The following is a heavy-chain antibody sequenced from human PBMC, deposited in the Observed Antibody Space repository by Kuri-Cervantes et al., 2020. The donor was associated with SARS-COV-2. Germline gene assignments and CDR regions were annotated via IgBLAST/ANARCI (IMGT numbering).Heavy chain of an antibody. Sequence: GGSLRLSCAAYGFTFSNFGMHWVRQAPGKGPEWVAFIRYEGDNKYYADSVKGRFTISRDNPKDTLYLQMNSLRPEDTAVYYCAKDYRIKIFGVVIRSYYYYMDVWDKGTTVTVSS. CDR1: GFTFSNFG. D-gene: IGHD3-3*01. CDR2: IRYEGDNK. CDR3: AKDYRIKIFGVVIRSYYYYMDV. J-gene: IGHJ6*03. V-gene: IGHV3-30*02.